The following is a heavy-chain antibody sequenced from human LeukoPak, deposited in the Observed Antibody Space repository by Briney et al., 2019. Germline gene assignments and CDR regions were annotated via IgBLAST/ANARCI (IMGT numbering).Heavy chain of an antibody. CDR3: AREKTAMATPPHFDY. V-gene: IGHV4-4*07. D-gene: IGHD5-18*01. CDR2: IHSTGST. Sequence: SETLSLTCTVSGGSVSGYYWSSIRQSAGKGLEWIGRIHSTGSTNYNPSLQSRVTMSVDTSKNQFYLKLTSVTAADTAVYYCAREKTAMATPPHFDYWGQGTLVTVSS. J-gene: IGHJ4*02. CDR1: GGSVSGYY.